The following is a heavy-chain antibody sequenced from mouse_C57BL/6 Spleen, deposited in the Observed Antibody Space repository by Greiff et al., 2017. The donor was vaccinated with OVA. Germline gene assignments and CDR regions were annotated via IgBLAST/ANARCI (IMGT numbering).Heavy chain of an antibody. D-gene: IGHD2-5*01. V-gene: IGHV1-69*01. Sequence: QVQLQQSGAELVMPGASVKLSCKASGYTFTSYWMHWVKQRPGQGLEWIGEIDPSDSYTNYNQKFKGKSTLTVDKSSSTAYMQLSSLTSEDSAVYYCARGYYSNYDAMDYWGQGTSVTVSS. CDR1: GYTFTSYW. CDR2: IDPSDSYT. J-gene: IGHJ4*01. CDR3: ARGYYSNYDAMDY.